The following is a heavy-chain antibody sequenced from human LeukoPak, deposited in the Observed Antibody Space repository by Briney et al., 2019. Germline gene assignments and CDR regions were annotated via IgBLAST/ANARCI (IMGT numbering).Heavy chain of an antibody. V-gene: IGHV4-39*01. CDR3: ARTQSQSGSYRYYFAY. CDR1: GGSISSSSYY. CDR2: IYYSGST. Sequence: SETLSLTCTVSGGSISSSSYYWGWIRQPPGKGLEWIGSIYYSGSTYYNPSLKSRVTISVDTSKNQFSLKLSSVTAADTAVYYCARTQSQSGSYRYYFAYWGQGTLVTVSS. J-gene: IGHJ4*02. D-gene: IGHD1-26*01.